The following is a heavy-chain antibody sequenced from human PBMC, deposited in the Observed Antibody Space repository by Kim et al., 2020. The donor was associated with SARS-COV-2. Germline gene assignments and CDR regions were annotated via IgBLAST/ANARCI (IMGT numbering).Heavy chain of an antibody. CDR2: INHSGST. V-gene: IGHV4-34*01. Sequence: SETLSLTCAVYGGSFSGYYWSWIRQPPGKGLEWIGEINHSGSTNYNPSLKSRVTISVDTSKNQFSLKLSSVTAADTAVYYCARVLGYCSSTSCRPFDYWGQGTLVTVSS. D-gene: IGHD2-2*01. J-gene: IGHJ4*02. CDR3: ARVLGYCSSTSCRPFDY. CDR1: GGSFSGYY.